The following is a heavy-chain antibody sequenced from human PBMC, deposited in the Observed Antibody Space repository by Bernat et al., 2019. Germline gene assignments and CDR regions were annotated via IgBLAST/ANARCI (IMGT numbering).Heavy chain of an antibody. V-gene: IGHV3-23*01. CDR3: AKESRRDGYNLGSCFDY. D-gene: IGHD5-24*01. J-gene: IGHJ4*02. CDR1: GFTFSSYA. Sequence: EVQLLESGGGLVQPGGSLRLSCAASGFTFSSYAMSWVRQAPGKGLEWVSAISGSGGSTYYADSVKGRFTISRDNSKNTLYLQMNSLRAEDTAVYYCAKESRRDGYNLGSCFDYWGQGTLVTVSS. CDR2: ISGSGGST.